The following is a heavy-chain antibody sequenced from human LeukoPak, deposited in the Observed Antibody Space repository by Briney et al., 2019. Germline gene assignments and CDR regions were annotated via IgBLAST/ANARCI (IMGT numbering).Heavy chain of an antibody. J-gene: IGHJ4*02. D-gene: IGHD3-3*01. CDR3: ASSVPLEWLAHWDY. V-gene: IGHV3-23*01. Sequence: PGGSLRLSCAASGFTFSSYAMSWVRQAPGKGLEWVSAISGSGGSTYYADSVKGRFTISRDNSKNTLYLQMNSLRAEDTAVYYCASSVPLEWLAHWDYWCQGTLVTVSS. CDR2: ISGSGGST. CDR1: GFTFSSYA.